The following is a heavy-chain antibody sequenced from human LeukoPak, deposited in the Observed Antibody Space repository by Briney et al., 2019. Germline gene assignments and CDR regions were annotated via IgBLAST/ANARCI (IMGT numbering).Heavy chain of an antibody. CDR2: IIPIFGTA. V-gene: IGHV1-69*13. Sequence: SVNVSCKASGGSFSSYAISWVRQAPGQGLEWMGGIIPIFGTANYAQKFQGRVTITADESTSTAYMELSSLRSEDTAVYYCARDTYYYDSSGYLFDYWGQGTLVTVSS. J-gene: IGHJ4*02. CDR3: ARDTYYYDSSGYLFDY. D-gene: IGHD3-22*01. CDR1: GGSFSSYA.